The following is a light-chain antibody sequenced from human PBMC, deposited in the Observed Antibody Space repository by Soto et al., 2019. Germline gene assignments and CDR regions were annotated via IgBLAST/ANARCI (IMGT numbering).Light chain of an antibody. V-gene: IGKV3-15*01. CDR1: QSVSYN. J-gene: IGKJ2*01. CDR3: QQYNNWPPMYT. Sequence: EIVMTQSPATLSVSPGERATLSCSASQSVSYNLAWSQQQPGQAPRLLIYGASTRATGSPARFSGSGSGTEFPITISSLQSEDFAVYYCQQYNNWPPMYTFGQGTKLEIK. CDR2: GAS.